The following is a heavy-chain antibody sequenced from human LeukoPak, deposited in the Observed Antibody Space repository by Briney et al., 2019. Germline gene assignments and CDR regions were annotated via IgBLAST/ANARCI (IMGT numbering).Heavy chain of an antibody. J-gene: IGHJ4*02. V-gene: IGHV3-48*02. D-gene: IGHD6-13*01. CDR2: ISSGSSTI. Sequence: PGGSLRLSCAASRFTFSTYGMNRVRQAPGKGLEWVSYISSGSSTIYYADSVKGRSTISRDNAKNSLYLQMNSLRDGDTAVYYCARDGGSSWFYYFDYWGQGTLVTVSS. CDR1: RFTFSTYG. CDR3: ARDGGSSWFYYFDY.